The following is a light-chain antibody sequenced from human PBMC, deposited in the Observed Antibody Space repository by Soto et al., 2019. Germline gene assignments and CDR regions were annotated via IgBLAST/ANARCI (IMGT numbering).Light chain of an antibody. Sequence: QSVLTQPASVSGSPGQSITISCTGTNSDIGIYNLVSWYQQHPGKVPKVIIYDVAKRPSGVSDRFSGSKSGNTASLTISGLQAEDEADYYCCSYAGTTTFVVFGGGTKLTVL. V-gene: IGLV2-23*02. CDR2: DVA. CDR3: CSYAGTTTFVV. J-gene: IGLJ2*01. CDR1: NSDIGIYNL.